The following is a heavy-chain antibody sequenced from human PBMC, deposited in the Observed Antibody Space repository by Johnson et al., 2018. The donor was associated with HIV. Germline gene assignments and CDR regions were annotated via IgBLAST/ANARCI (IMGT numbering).Heavy chain of an antibody. Sequence: VQLVESGGGLVQPGGSLRLSCAASGFTFSSYDMHWVRQATGKGLEWVSAIGSAGDTYYPGSVKGRFTISRENAKNSLYLQMNSLGAGDTAAYYCAREEANGAFDIWGQGTMVTVSS. CDR1: GFTFSSYD. V-gene: IGHV3-13*01. J-gene: IGHJ3*02. CDR3: AREEANGAFDI. CDR2: IGSAGDT.